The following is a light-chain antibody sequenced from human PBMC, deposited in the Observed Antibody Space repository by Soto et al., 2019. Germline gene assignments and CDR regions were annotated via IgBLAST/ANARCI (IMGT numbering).Light chain of an antibody. CDR3: QQYNSWPPST. CDR2: GAY. CDR1: LNIGDS. V-gene: IGKV1-16*01. J-gene: IGKJ1*01. Sequence: DRVTITCRASLNIGDSLSWFQQKAGKPPTQLIYGAYALQSGVPVRFSGSGSGAEFTLTISSLQSEDFAVYYCQQYNSWPPSTFGQGTKVDIK.